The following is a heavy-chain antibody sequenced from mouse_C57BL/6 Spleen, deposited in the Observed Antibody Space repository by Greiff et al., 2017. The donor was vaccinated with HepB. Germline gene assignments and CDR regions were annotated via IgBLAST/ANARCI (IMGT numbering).Heavy chain of an antibody. CDR3: ARMGFYDGYYDYAMDY. CDR1: GFSLSTFGMG. V-gene: IGHV8-8*01. D-gene: IGHD2-3*01. J-gene: IGHJ4*01. Sequence: QVTLKVSGPGILQPSQTLSLTCSFSGFSLSTFGMGVGWIRQPSGKGLEWLAHIWWDDDKYYNPALKSRLTISKDTSKNQVFLKIANVDTADTATYYCARMGFYDGYYDYAMDYWGQGTSVTVSS. CDR2: IWWDDDK.